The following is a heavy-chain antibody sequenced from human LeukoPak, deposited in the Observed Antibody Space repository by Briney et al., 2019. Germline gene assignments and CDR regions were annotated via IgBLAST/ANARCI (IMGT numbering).Heavy chain of an antibody. CDR1: GFTFSSYA. V-gene: IGHV3-30*04. Sequence: PGGSLRLSWAASGFTFSSYAMHWVRQAPGKGLEWVAVISYDGSNKYYADSVKGRFTISRDNSKNTLYLQMNSLRAEDTAVYYCARDQVGATSYWGQGTLVTVSS. CDR2: ISYDGSNK. J-gene: IGHJ4*02. D-gene: IGHD1-26*01. CDR3: ARDQVGATSY.